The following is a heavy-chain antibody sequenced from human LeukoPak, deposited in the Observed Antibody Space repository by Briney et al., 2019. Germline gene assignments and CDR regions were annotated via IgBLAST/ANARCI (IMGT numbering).Heavy chain of an antibody. D-gene: IGHD3-3*01. CDR2: ISSSSSYI. V-gene: IGHV3-21*01. J-gene: IGHJ4*02. CDR1: GFTFSSYS. CDR3: ARVAYYDFWSGYSGDFDY. Sequence: GGSLRLSCAASGFTFSSYSMNWVRQAPGKGLEWVSSISSSSSYIYYADSVKGRFTISRDNAKNSLYLQMNSLRAEDTAVYYCARVAYYDFWSGYSGDFDYWGQGTLVTVSS.